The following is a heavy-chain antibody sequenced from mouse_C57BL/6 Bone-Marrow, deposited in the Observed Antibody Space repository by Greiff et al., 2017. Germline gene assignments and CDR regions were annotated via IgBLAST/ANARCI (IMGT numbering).Heavy chain of an antibody. Sequence: VQLQQSGPELVKPGASVKLSCKASGYAFSGSWMNWVKQRPGKGLEWIGRIYPGDGDTNYNGKFKGKVTLTADKSSSTAYMQLSSLTSEDSAVYFCSRFGSSPYYYAMDYWGQGTSVTVSS. CDR2: IYPGDGDT. V-gene: IGHV1-82*01. CDR3: SRFGSSPYYYAMDY. J-gene: IGHJ4*01. D-gene: IGHD1-1*01. CDR1: GYAFSGSW.